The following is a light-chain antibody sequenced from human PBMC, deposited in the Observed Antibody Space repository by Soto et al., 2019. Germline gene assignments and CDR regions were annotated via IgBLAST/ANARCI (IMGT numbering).Light chain of an antibody. J-gene: IGLJ1*01. CDR2: QDS. Sequence: SYELTQPPSVSVSPGQTASITCSGDKLGDKYACWYQQKPGQSPVLVIYQDSKRPSGIPERFSGSNSGNTATLTISGTQAMDEANYYCQAWNSSFYVSGTGTKVTVL. V-gene: IGLV3-1*01. CDR3: QAWNSSFYV. CDR1: KLGDKY.